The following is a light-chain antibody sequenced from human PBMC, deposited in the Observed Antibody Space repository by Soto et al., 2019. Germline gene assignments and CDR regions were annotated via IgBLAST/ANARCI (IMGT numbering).Light chain of an antibody. Sequence: QSALTQPASVSGSPGQSITISCAGSSSDVGAYNYVSWYQQHPGKAPKLMISEVSNRPSGVPNRFSGSKSGNTASLTISGLQAEDEADYYCSSYTGSTPPYVFGTGTKVTVL. CDR1: SSDVGAYNY. CDR3: SSYTGSTPPYV. V-gene: IGLV2-14*01. J-gene: IGLJ1*01. CDR2: EVS.